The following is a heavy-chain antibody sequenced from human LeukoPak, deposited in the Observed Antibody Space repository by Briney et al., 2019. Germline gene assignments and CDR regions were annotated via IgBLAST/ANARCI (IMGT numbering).Heavy chain of an antibody. CDR2: IYYSGST. V-gene: IGHV4-39*01. CDR3: ARRGMIVTD. CDR1: GGSISSSSYY. D-gene: IGHD3-22*01. J-gene: IGHJ4*02. Sequence: PSETLSLTCTISGGSISSSSYYWRWIRQPPGKGLEWIGSIYYSGSTYYNPSLKSRVTISVDTSKNQFSLKLSSVTAADTAVYYCARRGMIVTDWGQGTLVTVSS.